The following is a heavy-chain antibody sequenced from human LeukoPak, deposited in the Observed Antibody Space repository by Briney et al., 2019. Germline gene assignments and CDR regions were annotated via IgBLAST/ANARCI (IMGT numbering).Heavy chain of an antibody. CDR3: AREGIAVAAYFDY. CDR2: IYYSGST. Sequence: SVTLSLTCTVSGGSISSYYWSWIRQPPGKGLEWIGYIYYSGSTNYNPSLKSRVTISVDTSKNQFSLKLSSVTAADTAVYYCAREGIAVAAYFDYWGQGTLVTVSS. CDR1: GGSISSYY. D-gene: IGHD6-19*01. J-gene: IGHJ4*02. V-gene: IGHV4-59*01.